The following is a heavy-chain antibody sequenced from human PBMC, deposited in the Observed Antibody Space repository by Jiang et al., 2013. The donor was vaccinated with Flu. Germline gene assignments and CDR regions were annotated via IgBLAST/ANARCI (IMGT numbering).Heavy chain of an antibody. CDR2: TYYRSKSYN. D-gene: IGHD2-21*01. J-gene: IGHJ6*02. CDR3: ARGRRDYYAMDV. Sequence: NSAAWNWIRQSPSRGLEWLGRTYYRSKSYNEYAVSVKSRITINPDTSKNQFSLQLDSVTPEDTAVYYCARGRRDYYAMDVWGQGTTVTVSS. CDR1: NSAA. V-gene: IGHV6-1*01.